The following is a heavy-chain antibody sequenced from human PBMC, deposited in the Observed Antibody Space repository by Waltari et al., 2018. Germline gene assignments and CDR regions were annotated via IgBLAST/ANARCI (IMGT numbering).Heavy chain of an antibody. D-gene: IGHD3-22*01. CDR3: ARTSYYYATSGYGGHYFDY. CDR2: ISSSSTHI. V-gene: IGHV3-21*01. Sequence: LEWVSSISSSSTHIYYADSAKGRFTISRDNAKNSLYLQMNSLRAEDTAVYYCARTSYYYATSGYGGHYFDYWGQGTLVTVSS. J-gene: IGHJ4*02.